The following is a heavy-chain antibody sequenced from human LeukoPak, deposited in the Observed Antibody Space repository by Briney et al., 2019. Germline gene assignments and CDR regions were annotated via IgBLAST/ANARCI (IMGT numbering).Heavy chain of an antibody. J-gene: IGHJ4*02. CDR1: GFTFSSYW. Sequence: GGSLRLSCAASGFTFSSYWMHWVRQAPGKGLVWVSRINSDGSSTGYADSVKGRFTISRDNSKNTLYLQMNSLRAEDTAVYYCAKEELNNWNDEDYWGQGTLVTVSS. D-gene: IGHD1-1*01. V-gene: IGHV3-74*01. CDR2: INSDGSST. CDR3: AKEELNNWNDEDY.